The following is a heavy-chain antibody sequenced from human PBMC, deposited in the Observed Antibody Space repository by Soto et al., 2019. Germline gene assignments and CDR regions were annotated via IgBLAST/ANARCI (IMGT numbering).Heavy chain of an antibody. J-gene: IGHJ4*02. CDR1: GFTFSFYS. CDR2: ISSTSSTI. Sequence: EVQLVESGGGLVQPGGSLRLSCAASGFTFSFYSMNWVRQAPGKGLEWVSYISSTSSTIYYADSAKGRFTISRDNAKSSLYLPMNSLRAEDTAVYYCARVPIAADEHFDYWGQGTLVTVSS. CDR3: ARVPIAADEHFDY. D-gene: IGHD6-13*01. V-gene: IGHV3-48*01.